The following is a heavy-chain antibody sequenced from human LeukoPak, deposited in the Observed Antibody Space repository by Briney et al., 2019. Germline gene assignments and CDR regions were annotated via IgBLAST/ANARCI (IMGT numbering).Heavy chain of an antibody. CDR1: GFTFSSYA. D-gene: IGHD3-22*01. J-gene: IGHJ4*02. Sequence: GGSLRLSCAASGFTFSSYAMSWVRQAPGKGLEWVSAISGSGGSTYYADSVKGRFTISRDNSKNTLYLQMNSLRAEDTAVYYCAKVRGSTMIVVVITGCFDYWGQGTLVTVSS. CDR2: ISGSGGST. CDR3: AKVRGSTMIVVVITGCFDY. V-gene: IGHV3-23*01.